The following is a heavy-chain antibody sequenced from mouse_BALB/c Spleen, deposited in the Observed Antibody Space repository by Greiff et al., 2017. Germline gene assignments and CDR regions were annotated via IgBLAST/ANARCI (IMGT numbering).Heavy chain of an antibody. CDR1: GFTFSSYG. J-gene: IGHJ2*01. Sequence: EVQLQESGGGLVQPGGSRKLSCAASGFTFSSYGMSWVRQTPDKRLELVATINSNGGSTYYPDSVKGRFTISRDNAKNTLYLQMSSLKSEDTAMYYCARATTAYPYYFDYWGQGTTLTVSS. CDR3: ARATTAYPYYFDY. V-gene: IGHV5-6-3*01. D-gene: IGHD1-2*01. CDR2: INSNGGST.